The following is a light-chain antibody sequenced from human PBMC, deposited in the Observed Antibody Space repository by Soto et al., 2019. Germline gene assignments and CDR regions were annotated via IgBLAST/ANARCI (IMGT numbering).Light chain of an antibody. J-gene: IGKJ1*01. CDR3: QQYGRSPTT. V-gene: IGKV3-20*01. Sequence: EIVLTQSPGTLSLSPGERATLSCRASQSVSSNYLAWYQHRPGQAPRLLIYGASSRATGIPDRFSGSGSGTDFTLTINRLEPEDFAVYYCQQYGRSPTTFGQGTKVDNK. CDR1: QSVSSNY. CDR2: GAS.